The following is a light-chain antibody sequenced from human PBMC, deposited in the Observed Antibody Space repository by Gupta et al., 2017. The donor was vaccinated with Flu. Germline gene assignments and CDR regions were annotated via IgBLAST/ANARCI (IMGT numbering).Light chain of an antibody. CDR3: QQYKDWPPMYT. Sequence: EIVMRQSPATLSVSPGDRATLSCRASQTLNSHLAWYQQKPGQAPRLLIYGASTRATGVPDWFSGSGSETDFTLTISSLQSEDFAIYYCQQYKDWPPMYTFGQGTKVDIK. CDR1: QTLNSH. V-gene: IGKV3-15*01. CDR2: GAS. J-gene: IGKJ2*01.